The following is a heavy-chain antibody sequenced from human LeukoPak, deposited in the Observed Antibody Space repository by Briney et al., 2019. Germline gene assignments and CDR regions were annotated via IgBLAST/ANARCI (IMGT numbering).Heavy chain of an antibody. D-gene: IGHD2-15*01. CDR2: IVPRSGDT. CDR3: AREYSSGKIYYKNFDY. V-gene: IGHV1-2*04. J-gene: IGHJ4*02. Sequence: ASVKVSCKASGYTFTGYLIHWMRQAPGQGLEWMGCIVPRSGDTKSVQKFQGWVTLTRDTSISTTYMELSRLTSDDTAVYYCAREYSSGKIYYKNFDYWGQGTLVTVSS. CDR1: GYTFTGYL.